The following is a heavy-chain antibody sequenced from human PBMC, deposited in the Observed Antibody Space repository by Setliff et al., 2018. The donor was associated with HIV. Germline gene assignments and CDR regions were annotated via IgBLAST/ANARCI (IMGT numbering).Heavy chain of an antibody. J-gene: IGHJ4*02. CDR2: FYYTGSD. CDR3: ARRAGLYGDYHVY. V-gene: IGHV4-31*03. CDR1: GGSISSPGYY. Sequence: SETLSLTCTVSGGSISSPGYYWSWIRQHPGKGLEWIGYFYYTGSDYYNPSLKSRVTISVDTSKNQFSLKLRSVTAADTAVYYCARRAGLYGDYHVYWGPGTLVTVSS. D-gene: IGHD4-17*01.